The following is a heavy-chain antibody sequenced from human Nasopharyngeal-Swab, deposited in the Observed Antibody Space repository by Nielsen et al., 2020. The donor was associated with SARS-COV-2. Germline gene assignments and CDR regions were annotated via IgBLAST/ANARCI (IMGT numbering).Heavy chain of an antibody. Sequence: SETLSLTCAVSGYSISSGYYWGWIRQPPGKGLEWIGSIYHSGSTYYNPSLKSRVTISVDTSKNQFSLKLSSVTAADTAVYYCARGRYSSTWGAVDYFDFWGQGTLVTVSS. CDR3: ARGRYSSTWGAVDYFDF. V-gene: IGHV4-38-2*01. J-gene: IGHJ4*02. D-gene: IGHD6-13*01. CDR2: IYHSGST. CDR1: GYSISSGYY.